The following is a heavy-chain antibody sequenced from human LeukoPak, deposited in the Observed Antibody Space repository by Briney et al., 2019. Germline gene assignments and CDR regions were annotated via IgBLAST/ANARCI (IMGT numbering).Heavy chain of an antibody. CDR2: IYSGGST. D-gene: IGHD1-7*01. CDR3: ARETLELGY. CDR1: GFTVSSNS. V-gene: IGHV3-53*01. Sequence: GGSLRLSCTVAGFTVSSNSMSWVRQAPGKGLEWVSFIYSGGSTHYSDSVKGRFTISRDNSKNTLYLQMNSLRAEDTAVYYCARETLELGYWGQGTLVTVSS. J-gene: IGHJ4*02.